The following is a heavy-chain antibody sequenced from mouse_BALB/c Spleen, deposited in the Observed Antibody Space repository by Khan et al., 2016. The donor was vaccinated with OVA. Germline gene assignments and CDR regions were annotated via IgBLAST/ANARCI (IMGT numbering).Heavy chain of an antibody. J-gene: IGHJ4*01. D-gene: IGHD2-2*01. CDR1: GYTFTNNG. Sequence: QIQLVQSGPELRKSGETVKISCKASGYTFTNNGMNWVKQNPGKGLKWMGWINTYTGEPTFVDDFKGRFAFSLETSATTAYLQNNNLKNEETATDFCARVGYAGTMDYWGQGTSVTVSS. CDR2: INTYTGEP. CDR3: ARVGYAGTMDY. V-gene: IGHV9-3-1*01.